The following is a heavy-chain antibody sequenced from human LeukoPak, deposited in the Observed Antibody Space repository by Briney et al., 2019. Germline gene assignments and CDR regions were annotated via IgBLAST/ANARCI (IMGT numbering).Heavy chain of an antibody. D-gene: IGHD1-26*01. J-gene: IGHJ3*02. CDR3: ARETGSPGAFDI. V-gene: IGHV3-30-3*01. CDR1: GFTLSNHD. CDR2: ISKDGSYK. Sequence: PGGSLRLSCAASGFTLSNHDLHWVRQAQGQGLKWKRGISKDGSYKSYAGSVKGRFTISRDNSKNTLYLQMNSLRPEDTAVYYCARETGSPGAFDIWGQGTMVTVSS.